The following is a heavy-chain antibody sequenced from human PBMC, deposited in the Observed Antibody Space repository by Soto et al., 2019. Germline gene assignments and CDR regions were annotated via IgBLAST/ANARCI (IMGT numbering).Heavy chain of an antibody. Sequence: SETLSLTCSVSGGSIRSGGYSWSWIRQPPGKGREWIGYIYPSGTTNYDPSLKSRATLSLDRSKNHFTLKLTSVTAADTSVYYCPRVLNEGYGSGSYVVYNWFDPWGQGNLVA. V-gene: IGHV4-30-2*01. D-gene: IGHD3-10*01. CDR2: IYPSGTT. CDR1: GGSIRSGGYS. J-gene: IGHJ5*02. CDR3: PRVLNEGYGSGSYVVYNWFDP.